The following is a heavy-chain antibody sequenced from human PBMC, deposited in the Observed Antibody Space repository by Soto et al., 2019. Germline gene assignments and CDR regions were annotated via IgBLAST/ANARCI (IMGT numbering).Heavy chain of an antibody. J-gene: IGHJ4*02. Sequence: PSETLSLTCTVSGGSISSYYWSWFRQPPGKGLEWIGYIYYSGSTNYNPSLKSRVTISVGTSKNQFSLKLSSVTAADTAVYYCARNARGYSYGPYRGDFDYWGQGXPVTVHS. CDR3: ARNARGYSYGPYRGDFDY. D-gene: IGHD5-18*01. CDR1: GGSISSYY. V-gene: IGHV4-59*01. CDR2: IYYSGST.